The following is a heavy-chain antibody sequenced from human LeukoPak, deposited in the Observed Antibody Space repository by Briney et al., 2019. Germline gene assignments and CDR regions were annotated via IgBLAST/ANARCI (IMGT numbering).Heavy chain of an antibody. CDR2: IKEDGSEK. Sequence: PGGSLRLSCAVSGFTFSSYWMTWVRQAPGKGLEWVANIKEDGSEKHYVDSVKGRFTISRDNAKNSLYLQMNSLRAEDTAVYYCARAISDYDASDIWGQGTMVTVSS. V-gene: IGHV3-7*02. J-gene: IGHJ3*02. D-gene: IGHD4-17*01. CDR1: GFTFSSYW. CDR3: ARAISDYDASDI.